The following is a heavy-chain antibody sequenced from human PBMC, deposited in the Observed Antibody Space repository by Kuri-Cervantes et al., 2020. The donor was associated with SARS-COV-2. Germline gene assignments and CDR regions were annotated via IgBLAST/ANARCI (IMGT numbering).Heavy chain of an antibody. J-gene: IGHJ4*02. CDR1: GFTFSSYA. CDR3: AREISQSIAAAGTPLDY. CDR2: ISYDGSNK. D-gene: IGHD6-13*01. V-gene: IGHV3-30-3*01. Sequence: GGSLRLSCAASGFTFSSYAMHWVRQAPGKGLEWVAVISYDGSNKHYADSVKGRFTISRDNSKYTLYLQMNSLRAEDTAVYYCAREISQSIAAAGTPLDYWGQGTLVTVSS.